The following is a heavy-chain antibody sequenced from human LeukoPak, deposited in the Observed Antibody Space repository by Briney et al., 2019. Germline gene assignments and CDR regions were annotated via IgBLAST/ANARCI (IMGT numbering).Heavy chain of an antibody. V-gene: IGHV1-2*02. CDR2: INPNSGGT. Sequence: ASVTVSCTASGYTFTGYYMHWVRQAPGQGLEWMGWINPNSGGTNYARKFQGRVTMTRDTSISTAYMELSRLRSDDTAVYYCARVQEWLVDYWGQGTLVTVSS. D-gene: IGHD3-3*01. CDR1: GYTFTGYY. CDR3: ARVQEWLVDY. J-gene: IGHJ4*02.